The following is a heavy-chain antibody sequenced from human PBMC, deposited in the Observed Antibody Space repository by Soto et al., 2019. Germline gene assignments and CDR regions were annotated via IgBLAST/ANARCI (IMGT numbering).Heavy chain of an antibody. CDR2: FYPGDSDT. J-gene: IGHJ3*02. Sequence: DVLLVQSEAEVKKPGESLKISCKGSGYRFTTYWIAWVRQMPGKGLEWLGIFYPGDSDTRYSPSFQGQVTISADKSISTSYLQSSSLKASDTAMYYCATSQGYCSGGRCYAAFEIWGQGTLVTV. D-gene: IGHD2-15*01. V-gene: IGHV5-51*03. CDR1: GYRFTTYW. CDR3: ATSQGYCSGGRCYAAFEI.